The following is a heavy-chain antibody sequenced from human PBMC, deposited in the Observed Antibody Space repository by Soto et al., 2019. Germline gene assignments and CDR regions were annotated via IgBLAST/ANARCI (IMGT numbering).Heavy chain of an antibody. CDR3: ARANIVATIYYYYYGMDV. D-gene: IGHD5-12*01. CDR2: IIPIFGTA. V-gene: IGHV1-69*06. J-gene: IGHJ6*02. CDR1: GGTFSSYA. Sequence: SVKVSCKASGGTFSSYAISWVRQAPGQGLEWMGGIIPIFGTANYAQKFQGRVTITADKSTSTAYMELSSLRSEDTAVYYCARANIVATIYYYYYGMDVWGQGTTVTVSS.